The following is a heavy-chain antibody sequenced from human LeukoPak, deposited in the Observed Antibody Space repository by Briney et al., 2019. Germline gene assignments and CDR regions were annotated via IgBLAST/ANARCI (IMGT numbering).Heavy chain of an antibody. D-gene: IGHD7-27*01. CDR2: IKSDGSIT. CDR3: AKFADPGV. V-gene: IGHV3-74*01. CDR1: GFTFSSYW. J-gene: IGHJ3*01. Sequence: GGSLRLSCAASGFTFSSYWMHWVRQAPGKGLVWVLRIKSDGSITTYADSVKGRFTISRDNAKNTLYLQMNSLRAEDTAVYYCAKFADPGVWGQGTMVTVSS.